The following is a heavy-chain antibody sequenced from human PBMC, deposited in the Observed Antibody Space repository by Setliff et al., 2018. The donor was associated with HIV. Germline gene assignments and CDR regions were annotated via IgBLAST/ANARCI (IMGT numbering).Heavy chain of an antibody. CDR1: GGTFSSYG. CDR3: ARNGPHGSGWYNYFDF. V-gene: IGHV1-69*05. Sequence: SVKVSCKTSGGTFSSYGISWVRQAPGQGLEWMGGIIPMFGAGFYAQKFQGRVTITTDESTSTAYMEVSSLRSEDTAVYYCARNGPHGSGWYNYFDFWGQGTLVTVSS. J-gene: IGHJ4*02. D-gene: IGHD6-19*01. CDR2: IIPMFGAG.